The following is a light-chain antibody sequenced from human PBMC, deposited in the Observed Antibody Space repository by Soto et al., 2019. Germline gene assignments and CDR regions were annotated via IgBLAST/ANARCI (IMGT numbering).Light chain of an antibody. CDR3: QQSYSTPPET. V-gene: IGKV1-39*01. J-gene: IGKJ1*01. Sequence: DIQMTQSPSSLSASVGDRVTITCRASQSISSYLNWYQQKPGKAPKLRIYAASSLQSGVPSRFSGSGSGTYFTLTISSLQPEEFATYYCQQSYSTPPETFGQGTKVEIK. CDR1: QSISSY. CDR2: AAS.